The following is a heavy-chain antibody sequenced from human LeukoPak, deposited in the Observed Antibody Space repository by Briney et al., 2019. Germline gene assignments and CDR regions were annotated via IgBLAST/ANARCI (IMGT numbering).Heavy chain of an antibody. Sequence: PGGSLRLSCAASGFTFNNYAMSWVRQAPGKGLEWVSTISGSGGGTYYADSVKGRFTISRDNSKNTLYVQTNSLRAEDTAVYYCAKVNYYDSSGYYGDAFDIWGQGTMVTVPS. V-gene: IGHV3-23*01. D-gene: IGHD3-22*01. CDR1: GFTFNNYA. CDR3: AKVNYYDSSGYYGDAFDI. J-gene: IGHJ3*02. CDR2: ISGSGGGT.